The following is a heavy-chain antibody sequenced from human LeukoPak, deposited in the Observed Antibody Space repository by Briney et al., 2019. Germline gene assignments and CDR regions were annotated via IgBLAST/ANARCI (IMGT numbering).Heavy chain of an antibody. J-gene: IGHJ6*03. CDR1: EFTFVRYA. Sequence: GGSLRLSCAASEFTFVRYAMNWVRQAPGKGLEWVSYISSSFKIGYADSVKGRFTISRDNSKNSLYLQMDSLRVEDTAVYYCVRDPSYGSSWYYYMDVWGKGTTVTVS. CDR2: ISSSFKIG. CDR3: VRDPSYGSSWYYYMDV. D-gene: IGHD6-13*01. V-gene: IGHV3-21*05.